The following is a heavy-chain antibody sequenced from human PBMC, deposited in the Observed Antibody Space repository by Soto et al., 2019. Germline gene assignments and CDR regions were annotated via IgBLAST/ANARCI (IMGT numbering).Heavy chain of an antibody. D-gene: IGHD5-18*01. J-gene: IGHJ5*02. CDR3: ARMESFGSLNWFDP. CDR2: MNPGSGDT. Sequence: QVQLVQSGAEVKKPGASVKVSCKASGYTFTNNDVTWVRQATGQGLEWMGWMNPGSGDTGYAQKFQGRVTMTRDISISTADMELTGLTSEDTAIYYCARMESFGSLNWFDPWGQGTLVTVSS. V-gene: IGHV1-8*01. CDR1: GYTFTNND.